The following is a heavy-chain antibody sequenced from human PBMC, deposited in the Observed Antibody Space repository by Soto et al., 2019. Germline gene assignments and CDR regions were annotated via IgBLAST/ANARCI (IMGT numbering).Heavy chain of an antibody. CDR1: GGSVSSGSYY. J-gene: IGHJ5*02. Sequence: LSLTCTVSGGSVSSGSYYWSWIRQPPGKGLEWIGYIYYSGSTNYNPSLKSRVTISVDTSKNQFSLKLSSVTAADTAVYYCGGQLVPNNWFDPWGQGTLVTVSS. CDR3: GGQLVPNNWFDP. V-gene: IGHV4-61*01. D-gene: IGHD6-13*01. CDR2: IYYSGST.